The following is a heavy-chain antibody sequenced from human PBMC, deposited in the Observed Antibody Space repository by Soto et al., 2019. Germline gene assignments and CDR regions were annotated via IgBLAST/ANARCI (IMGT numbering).Heavy chain of an antibody. CDR3: AKDRLASSRGRFDV. CDR2: IGWRSFTL. CDR1: GFSFDDYA. V-gene: IGHV3-9*01. J-gene: IGHJ4*02. Sequence: EVKLVESGGGWVQPGRSLRLSCAASGFSFDDYAMHWVRQLPGKGLEWVAGIGWRSFTLGYANSVKGRLTISRDNAQNFLYLQMDDLRAEDSALYFCAKDRLASSRGRFDVWGQGTLVTVSS. D-gene: IGHD2-21*01.